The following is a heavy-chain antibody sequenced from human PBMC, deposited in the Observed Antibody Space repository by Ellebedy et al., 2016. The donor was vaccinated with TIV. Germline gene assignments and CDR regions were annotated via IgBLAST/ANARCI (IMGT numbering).Heavy chain of an antibody. V-gene: IGHV3-23*03. CDR2: LYSDDKT. J-gene: IGHJ4*02. D-gene: IGHD3-10*01. CDR1: GFTFRKYS. CDR3: VRSGHSDGYFDY. Sequence: GESLKISCAASGFTFRKYSMTWVRQAPGKGLEWVSVLYSDDKTYYADSVKGRFTFSRDNSRNTVSLQMSGLRAEDTAIYYCVRSGHSDGYFDYWGQGTLVTVSS.